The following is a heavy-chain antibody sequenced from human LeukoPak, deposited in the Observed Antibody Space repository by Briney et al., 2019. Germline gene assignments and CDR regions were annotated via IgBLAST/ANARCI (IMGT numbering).Heavy chain of an antibody. CDR3: TRDSGTYNWFDP. Sequence: PGGSLRLSCAASGFTFSGSAIHWVRQSSGKGLEWVGQIDKKDKRYATATAYAASVKGRFTISRDDWINTAYLQMKSLKTEDTALYYCTRDSGTYNWFDPWGQGALVTVSS. V-gene: IGHV3-73*01. J-gene: IGHJ5*02. CDR2: IDKKDKRYATAT. CDR1: GFTFSGSA. D-gene: IGHD1-26*01.